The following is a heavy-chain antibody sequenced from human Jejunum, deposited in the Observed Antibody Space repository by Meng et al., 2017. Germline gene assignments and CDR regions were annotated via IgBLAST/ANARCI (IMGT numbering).Heavy chain of an antibody. V-gene: IGHV1-8*01. Sequence: SGAHVKKTLAYIMLSSNAPVNTVTSDDSNSLRRTPGQVLVWMGWVNPNTGNTHYAPKFQSTVTITRDTSISTAYMELSSLRSEDTAVYFCARVVDNEFDYWGQGTLVTVSS. CDR1: VNTVTSDD. D-gene: IGHD2-8*01. J-gene: IGHJ4*02. CDR2: VNPNTGNT. CDR3: ARVVDNEFDY.